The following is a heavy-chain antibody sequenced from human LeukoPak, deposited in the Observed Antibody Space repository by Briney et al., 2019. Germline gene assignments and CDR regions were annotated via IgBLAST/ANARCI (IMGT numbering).Heavy chain of an antibody. V-gene: IGHV1-2*02. Sequence: ASVKVSCRASGSTFTGYYMHWVRQAPGQGLEWMGWINPNSGGTNYAQKFQGRVTMTRDTSISTAYMELSRLRSDGTAVYYCASVRSGYSSSFIGFDPWGQGTLVTVSS. CDR2: INPNSGGT. CDR1: GSTFTGYY. D-gene: IGHD6-13*01. J-gene: IGHJ5*02. CDR3: ASVRSGYSSSFIGFDP.